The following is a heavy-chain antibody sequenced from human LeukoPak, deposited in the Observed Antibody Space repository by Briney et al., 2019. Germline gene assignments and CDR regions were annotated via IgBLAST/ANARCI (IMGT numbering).Heavy chain of an antibody. J-gene: IGHJ4*02. CDR1: GFTFDDYA. CDR2: ISWNSGSI. D-gene: IGHD6-19*01. CDR3: AKDIDGYSSGCLDY. Sequence: GGSLRLSCAASGFTFDDYAMHWVRQAPGKGLEWVSGISWNSGSIGYADSVKGRFTISRDNAKNSLYLQMNSLRAEDTALYYCAKDIDGYSSGCLDYWGQGTLVTVSS. V-gene: IGHV3-9*01.